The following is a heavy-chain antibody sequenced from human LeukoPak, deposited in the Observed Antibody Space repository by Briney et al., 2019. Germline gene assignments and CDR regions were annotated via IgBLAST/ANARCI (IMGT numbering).Heavy chain of an antibody. Sequence: GGSLRLSCAASGFSFTDSYMSWIRQAPGKGLEWISYIGSSDHIIYYADSVKGRFTISRDNAKKSLYLQMNRLRAEDTAVYYCARVVIWSGYRFDFWGQGTPVTVSS. CDR3: ARVVIWSGYRFDF. D-gene: IGHD3-3*01. J-gene: IGHJ4*02. V-gene: IGHV3-11*04. CDR2: IGSSDHII. CDR1: GFSFTDSY.